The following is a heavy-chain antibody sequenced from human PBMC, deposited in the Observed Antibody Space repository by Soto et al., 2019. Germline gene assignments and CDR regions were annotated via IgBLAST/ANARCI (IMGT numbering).Heavy chain of an antibody. Sequence: ASVKVSCKASGYTFTNYGITWVRQAPGQGLEWMGRISAYNGDTHYTQRLQGRVTMTTDTSTSTAYMELRGLRSEDTAVYYCARESGGESGYYYYYYMDVWGKGTTVTVSS. J-gene: IGHJ6*03. V-gene: IGHV1-18*01. CDR3: ARESGGESGYYYYYYMDV. D-gene: IGHD3-10*01. CDR1: GYTFTNYG. CDR2: ISAYNGDT.